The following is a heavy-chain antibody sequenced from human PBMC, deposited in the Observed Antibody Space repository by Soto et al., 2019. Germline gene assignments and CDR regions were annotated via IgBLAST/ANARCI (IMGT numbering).Heavy chain of an antibody. D-gene: IGHD2-21*02. J-gene: IGHJ4*02. CDR3: ARAYCGGDCPAYYFDY. Sequence: PSETLSLTCTVSGGSISSYYWSWIRQPPWKGLEWIGYIYYSGSTNYNPSLKSRVTISVDTSKNQFSLKLSSVTAADTAVYYCARAYCGGDCPAYYFDYWGQGTLVTVSS. CDR2: IYYSGST. V-gene: IGHV4-59*01. CDR1: GGSISSYY.